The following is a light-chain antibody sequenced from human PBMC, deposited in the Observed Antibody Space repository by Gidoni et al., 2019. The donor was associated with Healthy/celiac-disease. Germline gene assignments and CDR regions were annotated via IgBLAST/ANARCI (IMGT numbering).Light chain of an antibody. CDR2: DAS. CDR3: QQRSNWPPWT. V-gene: IGKV3-11*01. Sequence: ELVLTQSPATLSLSPGERATLSCRASQSVSSYLAWYQQKPGQAPRLLIYDASNRATGIPARFSGSGSGTDFTLTISSLEPEDFAVYYCQQRSNWPPWTFGQGTKEEIK. CDR1: QSVSSY. J-gene: IGKJ1*01.